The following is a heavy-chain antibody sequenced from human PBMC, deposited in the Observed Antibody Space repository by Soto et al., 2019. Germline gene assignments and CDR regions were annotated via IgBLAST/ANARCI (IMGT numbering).Heavy chain of an antibody. J-gene: IGHJ5*02. D-gene: IGHD2-15*01. CDR2: INHSGST. CDR3: ASGGGVVVAASGNWFDP. V-gene: IGHV4-34*01. Sequence: QVQLQQWGAGLLKPSETLSHTCAVYGGSFSGYYWSWIRQPPGKGLEWIGEINHSGSTNYNPSLKSRVTISVDTSKNQFSLKLSSVTAADTAVYYCASGGGVVVAASGNWFDPWGQGTLVTVSS. CDR1: GGSFSGYY.